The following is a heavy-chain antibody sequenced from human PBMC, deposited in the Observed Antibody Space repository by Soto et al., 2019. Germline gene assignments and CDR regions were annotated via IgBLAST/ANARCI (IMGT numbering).Heavy chain of an antibody. D-gene: IGHD3-3*01. V-gene: IGHV1-46*01. CDR1: GYTFTSYY. CDR3: ARVDSDTYYDFWSGYNPYYYYAMDV. CDR2: INPSGGST. J-gene: IGHJ6*02. Sequence: ASVKVSCNASGYTFTSYYMHWVRQAPGQGLEWMGIINPSGGSTSYAQKFQGRVTMTRDTSTSTVYMELSSLRSEDTAVYYCARVDSDTYYDFWSGYNPYYYYAMDVWGQGTTVTVSS.